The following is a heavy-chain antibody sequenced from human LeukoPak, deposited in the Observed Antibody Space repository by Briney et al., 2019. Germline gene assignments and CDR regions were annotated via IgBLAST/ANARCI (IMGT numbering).Heavy chain of an antibody. D-gene: IGHD2-2*02. J-gene: IGHJ4*02. CDR3: ARDSVVVPAAIDY. Sequence: ASVKVSCKASGYTFTNYGVSWVRQAPGQGLEWMGGIIPIFGTANYAQKFQGRVTITADESTSTAYMELSSLRSEDTAVYYCARDSVVVPAAIDYWGQGTLVTVSS. CDR2: IIPIFGTA. V-gene: IGHV1-69*13. CDR1: GYTFTNYG.